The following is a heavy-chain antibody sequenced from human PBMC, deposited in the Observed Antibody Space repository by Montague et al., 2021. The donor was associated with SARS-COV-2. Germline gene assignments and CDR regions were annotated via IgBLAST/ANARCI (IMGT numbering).Heavy chain of an antibody. D-gene: IGHD3-9*01. CDR2: IDWDDDK. J-gene: IGHJ4*02. CDR3: ARSYYDILTAYYTPFDY. CDR1: GFSLSTSGMR. Sequence: PALVTPTQTLTLTCTFSGFSLSTSGMRASWIRQPPGKALEWPARIDWDDDKFYSTSLKTRLTISKDTSKNQVVLTMTNMDPVDTATYYCARSYYDILTAYYTPFDYWGQGTLVTVSS. V-gene: IGHV2-70*04.